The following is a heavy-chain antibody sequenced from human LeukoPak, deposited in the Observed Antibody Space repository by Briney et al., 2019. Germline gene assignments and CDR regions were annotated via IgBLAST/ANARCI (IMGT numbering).Heavy chain of an antibody. CDR1: GYTFNGYY. D-gene: IGHD6-19*01. CDR2: INPNSGGT. CDR3: ARGLDKQWLIDY. V-gene: IGHV1-2*03. Sequence: LGASVKVSCKASGYTFNGYYMHWVRQAPGQGLEWMGWINPNSGGTNYAQKFQGRVTMTRDTSISTAYMELSRLRSDDTAVYYCARGLDKQWLIDYWGQGTLVTVSS. J-gene: IGHJ4*02.